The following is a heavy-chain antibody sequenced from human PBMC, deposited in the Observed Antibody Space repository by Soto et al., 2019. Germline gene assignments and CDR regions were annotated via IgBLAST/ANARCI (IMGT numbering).Heavy chain of an antibody. CDR1: GFTFSSYS. V-gene: IGHV3-48*02. D-gene: IGHD6-19*01. CDR3: AREAGTWHLPLNWFDP. Sequence: PGGSLRLSCAASGFTFSSYSMNWVRQAPGKGLEWVSYISSSISTLYYADSVKGRFTISRDNAKNSLYLQMNSLRDEDTAVYYCAREAGTWHLPLNWFDPWGQGTLVTVSS. J-gene: IGHJ5*02. CDR2: ISSSISTL.